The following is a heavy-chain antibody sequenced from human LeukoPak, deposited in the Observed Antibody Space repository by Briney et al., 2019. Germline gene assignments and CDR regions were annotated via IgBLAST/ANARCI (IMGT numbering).Heavy chain of an antibody. D-gene: IGHD3-10*01. CDR3: ARVPNYYGSGYYYYMDV. CDR2: IYYSGST. CDR1: GGSISSGDYY. Sequence: SETLSLTCTVSGGSISSGDYYWSWIRQPPGKGLEWIGYIYYSGSTYYNPSLKSRVTISVDTSKNQFSLKLSSVTAADTAVYYCARVPNYYGSGYYYYMDVWGKGTTATVSS. V-gene: IGHV4-30-4*08. J-gene: IGHJ6*03.